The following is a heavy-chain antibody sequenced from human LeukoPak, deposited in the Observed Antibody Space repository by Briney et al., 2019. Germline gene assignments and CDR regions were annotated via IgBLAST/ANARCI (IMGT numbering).Heavy chain of an antibody. D-gene: IGHD5-18*01. CDR2: IYTSGST. CDR3: ARDSGYSYDYNYYMDV. J-gene: IGHJ6*03. CDR1: GGFISSYY. V-gene: IGHV4-4*07. Sequence: SETLSLTCTVSGGFISSYYWSWIRQPAGKGLEWIGRIYTSGSTNYNPSLKSRVTMSVDTSKNQFSLKLSSVTAADTAVYYCARDSGYSYDYNYYMDVWGKGTTVTVSS.